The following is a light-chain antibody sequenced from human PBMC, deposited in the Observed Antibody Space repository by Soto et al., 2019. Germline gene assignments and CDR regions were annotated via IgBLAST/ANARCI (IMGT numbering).Light chain of an antibody. Sequence: QSALTQPASVSGSPGQSITISCTGTSSDVGGYNYVSWYQQHPGKAPKVMIYDVSNRPSGVSNRFSGSKSGNTASLTISGLQAEDEADYYCGSYTSRSTLGFGGGTQLTVL. J-gene: IGLJ2*01. V-gene: IGLV2-14*03. CDR1: SSDVGGYNY. CDR3: GSYTSRSTLG. CDR2: DVS.